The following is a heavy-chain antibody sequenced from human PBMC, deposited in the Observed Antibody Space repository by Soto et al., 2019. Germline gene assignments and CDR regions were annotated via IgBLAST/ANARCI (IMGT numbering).Heavy chain of an antibody. CDR3: AHAFAGTSWPNDACDV. D-gene: IGHD3-16*01. CDR1: GFSFSADGEA. Sequence: QITLKESGPTLVKPTQTLTLTCIFSGFSFSADGEAVGWIRQPPGKALEWLALIFWDDDTRYRPSLKSRLTITKASSKNQMVLTMTNMDPIDTGTDDCAHAFAGTSWPNDACDVWGQGTVVTVSS. V-gene: IGHV2-5*02. CDR2: IFWDDDT. J-gene: IGHJ3*01.